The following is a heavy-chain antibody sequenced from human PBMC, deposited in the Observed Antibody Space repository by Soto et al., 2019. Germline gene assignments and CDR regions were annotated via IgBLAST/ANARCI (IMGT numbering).Heavy chain of an antibody. Sequence: SETLSLTCIVSGGSISSSSYYWGWIRQPPGKGLEWVGSIYYSGSTYYNPSLKSRVTISVDTSKNQFSLKLSSVTAADTAVFYCARNRARNWFDPWGHGTLGTV. CDR2: IYYSGST. V-gene: IGHV4-39*01. CDR3: ARNRARNWFDP. J-gene: IGHJ5*02. CDR1: GGSISSSSYY. D-gene: IGHD6-6*01.